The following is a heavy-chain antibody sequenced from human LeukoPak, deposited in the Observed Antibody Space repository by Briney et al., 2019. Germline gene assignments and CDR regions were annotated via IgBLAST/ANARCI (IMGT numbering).Heavy chain of an antibody. V-gene: IGHV3-30*18. J-gene: IGHJ4*02. CDR2: ISFDGSRR. CDR1: GFTFSDSA. Sequence: GGSLRLSCAASGFTFSDSAMHGVGQAPGKGLEGVAIISFDGSRRFYADSVRGRFTVSRDNSKNTLFLQMDSLSADDTGVYYCAKEGTDYGDYPYFFDYWGQGTLVTVSS. CDR3: AKEGTDYGDYPYFFDY. D-gene: IGHD4-17*01.